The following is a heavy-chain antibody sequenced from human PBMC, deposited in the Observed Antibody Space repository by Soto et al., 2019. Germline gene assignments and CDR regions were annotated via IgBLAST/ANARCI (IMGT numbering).Heavy chain of an antibody. CDR1: GFTLSMYS. CDR2: IPQEGSDG. CDR3: ARDQLILPAHDFFYGSDV. Sequence: VGSLSLSCEVSGFTLSMYSMTWVRQAPGKGLEWVAKIPQEGSDGHYVDSVKGRFTISRDDAKNSVYLQMNSLRAEDTAVYYCARDQLILPAHDFFYGSDVWGQGAKVTVSS. J-gene: IGHJ6*02. D-gene: IGHD2-21*02. V-gene: IGHV3-7*03.